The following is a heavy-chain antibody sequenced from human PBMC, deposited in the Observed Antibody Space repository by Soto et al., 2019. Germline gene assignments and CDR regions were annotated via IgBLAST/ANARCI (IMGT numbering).Heavy chain of an antibody. D-gene: IGHD6-19*01. CDR2: ISSSSSYI. Sequence: GGSLRLSCAASGFTFSSYSMNWVRQAPGKGLEWVSSISSSSSYIYYADSVKGRFTISRDNAKNSLYLQMNSLRAEDTAVYYCASFPMGIAVAGRGYGGQGTLVTVSA. CDR3: ASFPMGIAVAGRGY. J-gene: IGHJ4*02. CDR1: GFTFSSYS. V-gene: IGHV3-21*01.